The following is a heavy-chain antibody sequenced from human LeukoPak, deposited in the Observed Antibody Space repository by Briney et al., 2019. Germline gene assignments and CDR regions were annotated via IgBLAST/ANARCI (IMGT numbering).Heavy chain of an antibody. CDR3: TRVLHAPYLIDS. J-gene: IGHJ4*02. Sequence: PSETLSLTCTVSDSSITSTYYWAWFRQPPGKGLEWIATVFRLQTVRTFYNPSLESRLTLSLDPSQNQSSLNLTSVTAADTALYFCTRVLHAPYLIDSWGQGTLVTVSS. CDR1: DSSITSTYY. CDR2: VFRLQTVRT. V-gene: IGHV4-38-2*02.